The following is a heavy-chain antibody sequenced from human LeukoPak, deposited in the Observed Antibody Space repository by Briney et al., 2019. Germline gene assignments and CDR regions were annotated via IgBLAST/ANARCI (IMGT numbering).Heavy chain of an antibody. CDR3: ARDLSGGFYDFWSGGNDAFDI. V-gene: IGHV3-48*01. J-gene: IGHJ3*02. Sequence: GGSLRLSCAASGFTFSSYSMNWVRQAPGKGLEWVSYISSSSSTIYYADSVKGRFTISRDNAKNSLYLQMNSPRAEDTAVYYCARDLSGGFYDFWSGGNDAFDIWGQGTMVTVSS. CDR2: ISSSSSTI. CDR1: GFTFSSYS. D-gene: IGHD3-3*01.